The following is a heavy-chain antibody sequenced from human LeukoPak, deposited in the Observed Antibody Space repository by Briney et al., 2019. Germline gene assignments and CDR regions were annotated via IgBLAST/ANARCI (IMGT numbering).Heavy chain of an antibody. CDR1: GGSISSYY. Sequence: SETLSLTCTVSGGSISSYYWRWIRQPPGKGLEWIGYIYYSGSTNYNPSLKSRVTISVDTSKNQFSLKLSSVTAADTAVYYCASEAYDSSGYYALFDYWGQGTLVTVSS. CDR3: ASEAYDSSGYYALFDY. D-gene: IGHD3-22*01. J-gene: IGHJ4*02. CDR2: IYYSGST. V-gene: IGHV4-59*01.